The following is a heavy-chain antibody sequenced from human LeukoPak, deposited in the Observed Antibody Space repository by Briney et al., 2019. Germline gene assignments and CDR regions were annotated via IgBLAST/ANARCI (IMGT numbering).Heavy chain of an antibody. CDR2: ISGSGGST. J-gene: IGHJ2*01. V-gene: IGHV3-23*01. CDR3: ARDGRGRDYCSSGSCYWYFDL. CDR1: GFTFSSYA. D-gene: IGHD2-15*01. Sequence: GGSLRLSCAASGFTFSSYAMSWVRQAPGKGLEWVSAISGSGGSTYYADSVKGRFTISRDNAKNSLYLLMNSLRAEDTALYYCARDGRGRDYCSSGSCYWYFDLWGRGTLVTVSS.